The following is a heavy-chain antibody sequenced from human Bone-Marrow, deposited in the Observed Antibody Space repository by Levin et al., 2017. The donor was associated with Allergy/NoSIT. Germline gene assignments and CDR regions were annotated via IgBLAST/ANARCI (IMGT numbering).Heavy chain of an antibody. J-gene: IGHJ4*02. CDR3: ARGDGIAAY. Sequence: GGSLRLSCAASGFTFSSYAMHWVRQAPGKGLEWVAVISYDGSNKYYADSVKGRFTISRDNSKNTLYLQMNSLRAEDTAVYYCARGDGIAAYWGQGTLVTVSS. V-gene: IGHV3-30-3*01. CDR1: GFTFSSYA. CDR2: ISYDGSNK. D-gene: IGHD6-25*01.